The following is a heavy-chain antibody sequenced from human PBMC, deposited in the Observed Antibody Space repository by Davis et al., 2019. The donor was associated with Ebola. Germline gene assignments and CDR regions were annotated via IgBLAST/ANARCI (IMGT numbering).Heavy chain of an antibody. CDR3: ARAWTICGVASNWFDP. Sequence: MPSETLSLTCTVSGGSISSYYWSWIRQPPGKGLEWIGYIYYSGSTNYNPSLKRRVTISVATSKNQFSLKLSSVTAADPAVYYCARAWTICGVASNWFDPWGQGTLVTVSS. V-gene: IGHV4-59*01. D-gene: IGHD3-3*01. J-gene: IGHJ5*02. CDR2: IYYSGST. CDR1: GGSISSYY.